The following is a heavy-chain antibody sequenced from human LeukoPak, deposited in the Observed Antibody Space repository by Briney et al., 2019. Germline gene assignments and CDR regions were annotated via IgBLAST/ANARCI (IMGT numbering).Heavy chain of an antibody. CDR1: GGSVSSSSYY. Sequence: SETLSLTCTVSGGSVSSSSYYWGWIRQPPGKGLGWIGSIYYSGSTYYNPSLRSRVTISVDTSKNQFSLKLSSVTAADTAVYYCARHERALGAFDIWGQGTMVTVSS. CDR2: IYYSGST. CDR3: ARHERALGAFDI. J-gene: IGHJ3*02. V-gene: IGHV4-39*01. D-gene: IGHD6-25*01.